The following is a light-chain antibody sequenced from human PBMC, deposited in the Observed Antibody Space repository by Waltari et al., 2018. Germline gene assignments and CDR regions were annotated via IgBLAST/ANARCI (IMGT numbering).Light chain of an antibody. V-gene: IGKV2-29*02. J-gene: IGKJ2*01. CDR2: EVS. CDR1: QSLLHSDGRTY. CDR3: MQGIYLPYT. Sequence: DITVTQTPLSLSVTPGQSATISCKSSQSLLHSDGRTYLYWYLQRPGRSPPLLMYEVSSRFSGGPERFSGSGSGTDFTLKISRVEAEDVGIYFCMQGIYLPYTFGQGTRLETK.